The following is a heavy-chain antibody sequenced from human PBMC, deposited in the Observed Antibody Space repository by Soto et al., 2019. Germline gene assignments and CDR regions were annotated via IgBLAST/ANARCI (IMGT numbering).Heavy chain of an antibody. CDR3: TALWRMMEEYYFDY. Sequence: QVQLVQSGADVKKPVSSLKVSCKASGGTFSTYGINWVRQAPGQGLEWMGGIIPIFGTSTYPQKFQDRVTITADESSSTAYMELSSLRSEYTALYYCTALWRMMEEYYFDYCGQGTLVTVSS. V-gene: IGHV1-69*12. J-gene: IGHJ4*02. CDR2: IIPIFGTS. D-gene: IGHD2-8*01. CDR1: GGTFSTYG.